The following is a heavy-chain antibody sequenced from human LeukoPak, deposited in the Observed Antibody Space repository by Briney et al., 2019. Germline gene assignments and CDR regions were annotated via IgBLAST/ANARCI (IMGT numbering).Heavy chain of an antibody. CDR2: IHYSGST. J-gene: IGHJ4*02. D-gene: IGHD5-18*01. CDR1: GGSISSYY. Sequence: SETLSLTCTVSGGSISSYYWSWIRQPPGKGLEWIGYIHYSGSTNYNPSLKSRVTISVDTSKNQFSLKLSSVTAADTAVYYCSLGHSYGLFDYWGQGTLVTVSS. CDR3: SLGHSYGLFDY. V-gene: IGHV4-59*08.